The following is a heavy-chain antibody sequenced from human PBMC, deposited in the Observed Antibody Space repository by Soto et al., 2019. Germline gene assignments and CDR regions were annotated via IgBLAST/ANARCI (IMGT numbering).Heavy chain of an antibody. D-gene: IGHD6-13*01. CDR2: IIPIFGTA. V-gene: IGHV1-69*13. CDR1: GGTFSSYA. J-gene: IGHJ4*02. CDR3: ARDSLALAAAGTRVLDY. Sequence: SVKVSCKASGGTFSSYAISWVRQAPGQGLEWMGGIIPIFGTANYAQKFQGRVTITADESTSTAYMELSSLRSEDTAVYYCARDSLALAAAGTRVLDYWGQGTMVTVSS.